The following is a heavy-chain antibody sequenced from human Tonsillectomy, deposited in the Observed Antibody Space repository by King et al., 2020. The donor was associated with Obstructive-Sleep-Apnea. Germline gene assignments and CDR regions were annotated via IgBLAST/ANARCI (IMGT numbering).Heavy chain of an antibody. D-gene: IGHD2-8*02. CDR3: ARELKPGGFDF. Sequence: QLVQSGSELKKPGASVKISCKTSGYTFSNYAMMWVRQAPGQGLEWMGWINTNTGNPTYAQGFTGRFVLSLDTSVRAAFLQINNLKAEDTAMYFCARELKPGGFDFWGQGTLVTVSS. V-gene: IGHV7-4-1*02. CDR2: INTNTGNP. J-gene: IGHJ4*02. CDR1: GYTFSNYA.